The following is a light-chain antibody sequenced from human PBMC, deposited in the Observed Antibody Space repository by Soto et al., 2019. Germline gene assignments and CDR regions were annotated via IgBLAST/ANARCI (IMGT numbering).Light chain of an antibody. CDR1: SSDIGGYNF. CDR2: DVS. Sequence: QSALTQPRSVSGSPGQSVTISCTGTSSDIGGYNFVSWYQHHPGKAPKLMIYDVSKRPSGVPDRFSGSKSGNTASLTISGLQAEDEADYYCCSYAGSTRLFGGGTKLTVL. V-gene: IGLV2-11*01. CDR3: CSYAGSTRL. J-gene: IGLJ3*02.